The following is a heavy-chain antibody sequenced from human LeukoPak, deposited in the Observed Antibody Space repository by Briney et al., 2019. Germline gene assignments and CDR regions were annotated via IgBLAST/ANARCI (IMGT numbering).Heavy chain of an antibody. D-gene: IGHD5-24*01. CDR1: GGSMNNYY. J-gene: IGHJ4*02. V-gene: IGHV4-59*08. CDR3: ARHVRSGYNFLDY. CDR2: IYFSGSS. Sequence: PSKTLSLTCSVSGGSMNNYYWSWIRQPPGKGLEWIGYIYFSGSSNYNPSLKSRVTMSVDTSKNQFSLKLSSVTAADTDVYYCARHVRSGYNFLDYWGQGNLVTVSS.